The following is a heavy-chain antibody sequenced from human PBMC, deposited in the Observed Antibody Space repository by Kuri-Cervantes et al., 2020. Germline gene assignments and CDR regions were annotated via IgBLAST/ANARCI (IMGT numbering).Heavy chain of an antibody. J-gene: IGHJ4*02. CDR1: GFTFSSYG. CDR2: IWYDGSNK. D-gene: IGHD3-10*01. CDR3: ARWSYDGSGSYTGGIDY. V-gene: IGHV3-33*01. Sequence: GESLKISCAASGFTFSSYGMHWVRQAPGKGLEWVAVIWYDGSNKYYADSVKGRFTISRDNSKNTLYLQMNSLRAEDTAVYYCARWSYDGSGSYTGGIDYWGQGTLVTVSS.